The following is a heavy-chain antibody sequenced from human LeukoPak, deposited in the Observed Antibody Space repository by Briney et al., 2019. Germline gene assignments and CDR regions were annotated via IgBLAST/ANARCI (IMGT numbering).Heavy chain of an antibody. Sequence: GGSLRLSCAASGFTFSNYAMPWVRQAPGKGLEWVSLISSGGTYEYYADSVKGRFTISRDNSKNTLYLQLNSLRAEDTAVYYLGRRFTYYYDSGSSGPHYFDNWGQGTLVTVSS. V-gene: IGHV3-30*01. CDR2: ISSGGTYE. CDR1: GFTFSNYA. D-gene: IGHD3-10*01. J-gene: IGHJ4*02. CDR3: GRRFTYYYDSGSSGPHYFDN.